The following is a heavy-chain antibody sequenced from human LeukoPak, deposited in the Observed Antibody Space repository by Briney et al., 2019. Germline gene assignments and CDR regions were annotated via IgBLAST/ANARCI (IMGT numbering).Heavy chain of an antibody. CDR1: GVSFSGYY. CDR3: ARGWGAARHLYFDY. Sequence: PSETLSLTCAVYGVSFSGYYWSWIRQPPGKGLEWIGEINHSGSTNYNPSLKSRVTISVDTSKNQFSLKLSSVTAADTAVYYCARGWGAARHLYFDYWGQGTLVTVSS. V-gene: IGHV4-34*01. J-gene: IGHJ4*02. CDR2: INHSGST. D-gene: IGHD6-6*01.